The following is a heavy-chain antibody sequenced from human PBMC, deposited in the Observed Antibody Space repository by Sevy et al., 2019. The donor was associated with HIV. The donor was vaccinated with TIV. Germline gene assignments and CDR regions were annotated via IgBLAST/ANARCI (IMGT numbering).Heavy chain of an antibody. CDR2: FDPEDGET. V-gene: IGHV1-24*01. CDR3: ATDPGITGTKNY. CDR1: GYTLTELS. Sequence: ASVKVSCKVSGYTLTELSMHWVRQAPGKGLEWMGGFDPEDGETIYAQKFQGRVTMTEDTSTDTAYMELSSLRSEDTAMYYSATDPGITGTKNYWGQGTLVTVSS. J-gene: IGHJ4*02. D-gene: IGHD1-7*01.